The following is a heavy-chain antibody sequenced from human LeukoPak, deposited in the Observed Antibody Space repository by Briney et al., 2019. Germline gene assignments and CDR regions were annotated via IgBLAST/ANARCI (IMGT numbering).Heavy chain of an antibody. V-gene: IGHV4-31*03. CDR1: GGSISSGVYY. Sequence: ASETLSLTCTVSGGSISSGVYYWSWIRQHPGKGLEWIGYIYYSGSTYYNPSLKSRVTISVDTSKNQFSLKLSSVTAADTAVYYCAVDSSGYLWYFDLWGRGTLVTVSS. CDR2: IYYSGST. J-gene: IGHJ2*01. CDR3: AVDSSGYLWYFDL. D-gene: IGHD3-22*01.